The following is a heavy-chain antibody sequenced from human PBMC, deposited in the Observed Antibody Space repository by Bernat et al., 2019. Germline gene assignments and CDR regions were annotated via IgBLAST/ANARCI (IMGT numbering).Heavy chain of an antibody. J-gene: IGHJ6*03. Sequence: EVQLVQSGAEVKKLGESLKISCKGSGYSFTSYWIGWVRQMPGKGLEWMGIIYPGDSDTRYSPSFQGQVTISADKSISTAYLQWSSLKASDTAMYYCARLPYYDFWSGYYSSYMDVWGKGTTVTVSS. CDR1: GYSFTSYW. CDR2: IYPGDSDT. CDR3: ARLPYYDFWSGYYSSYMDV. D-gene: IGHD3-3*01. V-gene: IGHV5-51*01.